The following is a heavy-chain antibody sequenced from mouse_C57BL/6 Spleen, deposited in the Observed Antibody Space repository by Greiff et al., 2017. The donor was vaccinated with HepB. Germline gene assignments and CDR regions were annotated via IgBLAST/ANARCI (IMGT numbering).Heavy chain of an antibody. Sequence: VQLKQSGAELARPGASVKMSCKASGYTFTSYTMHWVKQRPGQGLEWIGYINPSSGYTKYNQKFKDKATLTADKSSSTAYMQLSSLTSEDSAVYYCARSYYSNYEDDYWGQGTTLTVSS. J-gene: IGHJ2*01. V-gene: IGHV1-4*01. CDR1: GYTFTSYT. CDR3: ARSYYSNYEDDY. D-gene: IGHD2-5*01. CDR2: INPSSGYT.